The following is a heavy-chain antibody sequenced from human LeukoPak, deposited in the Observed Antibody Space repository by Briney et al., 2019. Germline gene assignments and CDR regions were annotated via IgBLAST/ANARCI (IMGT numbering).Heavy chain of an antibody. CDR3: ARTPYYYGSGSYRGAFDI. J-gene: IGHJ3*02. CDR1: GGSISSGSYY. CDR2: IYTSGST. Sequence: SQTLSLTCTVSGGSISSGSYYWRWIRQPAGTGLEWIGRIYTSGSTNYNPSLKSRVTISVDTSKNQFSLKLSSVTAADTAVYYCARTPYYYGSGSYRGAFDIWGQGTMVTVSS. D-gene: IGHD3-10*01. V-gene: IGHV4-61*02.